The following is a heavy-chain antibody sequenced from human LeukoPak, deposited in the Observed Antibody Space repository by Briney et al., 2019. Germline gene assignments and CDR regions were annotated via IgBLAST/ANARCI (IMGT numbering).Heavy chain of an antibody. CDR2: ISYDGSNK. D-gene: IGHD2-15*01. CDR3: ATGWWSHVVVARRPNAFDI. V-gene: IGHV3-30*01. J-gene: IGHJ3*02. CDR1: GFTFSNYA. Sequence: GGSLRLSCAASGFTFSNYAMHWVRQAPGKGLEWVAVISYDGSNKYYADSVKGRFTISRDNSKNTLYLQMNSLRAEDTAVYYCATGWWSHVVVARRPNAFDIWGQGTMVTVSP.